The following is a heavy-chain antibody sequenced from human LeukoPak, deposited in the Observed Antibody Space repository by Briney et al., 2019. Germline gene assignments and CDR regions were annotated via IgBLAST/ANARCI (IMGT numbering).Heavy chain of an antibody. J-gene: IGHJ4*02. Sequence: GGSLRLSCAASGFTFSSYSMNWVRQAPGKGLEWVSYISSSSSTIYYADSVKGRFTFSRDNAKNSLYLQMNSLRAEDTAVYYCAREVGRIQLWKGNYFDYWGQGTLVTVSS. CDR1: GFTFSSYS. V-gene: IGHV3-48*04. CDR3: AREVGRIQLWKGNYFDY. D-gene: IGHD5-18*01. CDR2: ISSSSSTI.